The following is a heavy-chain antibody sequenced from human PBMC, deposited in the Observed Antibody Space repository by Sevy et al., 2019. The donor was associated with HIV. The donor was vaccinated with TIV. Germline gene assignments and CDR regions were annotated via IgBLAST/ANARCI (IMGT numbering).Heavy chain of an antibody. D-gene: IGHD5-18*01. V-gene: IGHV3-53*01. CDR1: GFTVSSNY. J-gene: IGHJ4*02. CDR2: IYSGGST. CDR3: ARGLYSYGYNY. Sequence: GGSLRLSCAASGFTVSSNYMSWVRQAPGKGLEWVSVIYSGGSTYYADSVKGRFTISRDNSKYTLYLQMNSLRAEDTAVYYCARGLYSYGYNYWGQGTLVTVSS.